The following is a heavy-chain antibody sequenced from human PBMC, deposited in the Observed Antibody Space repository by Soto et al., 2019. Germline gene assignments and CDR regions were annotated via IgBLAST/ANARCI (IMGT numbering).Heavy chain of an antibody. CDR3: ARAVDTAMVDAFDI. CDR1: GCTFSSYT. V-gene: IGHV1-69*02. CDR2: IIPILGIA. J-gene: IGHJ3*02. D-gene: IGHD5-18*01. Sequence: ASVKVSCKSSGCTFSSYTISWMRQAPGQGLEWMGRIIPILGIANYAQKFQGRVTITADKSTSTAYMELSSLRSEDTAVYYCARAVDTAMVDAFDIWGQGTMVTVS.